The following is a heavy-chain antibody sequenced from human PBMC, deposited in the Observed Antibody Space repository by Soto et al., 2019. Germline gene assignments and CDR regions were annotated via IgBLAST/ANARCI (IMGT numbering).Heavy chain of an antibody. J-gene: IGHJ6*03. CDR1: GYTFTSYA. V-gene: IGHV1-3*01. D-gene: IGHD3-3*01. CDR2: INAGNGNT. Sequence: ASVKVSCKASGYTFTSYAMHWVRQAPGQRLEWMGWINAGNGNTKYSQKFQGRVTITRDTSASTAYMELSSLRSEDTAVYYCAREGIFGVVYYYYYMDVWGKGTTVTVSS. CDR3: AREGIFGVVYYYYYMDV.